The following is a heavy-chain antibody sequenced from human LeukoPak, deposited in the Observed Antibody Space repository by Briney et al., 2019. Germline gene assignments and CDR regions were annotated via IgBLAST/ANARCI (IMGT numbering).Heavy chain of an antibody. Sequence: SETLSLTCTVSGGSISSSSYYWSWIRQHPGKGLEWIGYIYYSGSTYYNPSLKSRVTISVDTSKNQFSLKLSSVTAADTAVYYCARDGLYYYGVDVWGQGTTVTVSS. CDR2: IYYSGST. J-gene: IGHJ6*02. CDR3: ARDGLYYYGVDV. V-gene: IGHV4-31*03. CDR1: GGSISSSSYY.